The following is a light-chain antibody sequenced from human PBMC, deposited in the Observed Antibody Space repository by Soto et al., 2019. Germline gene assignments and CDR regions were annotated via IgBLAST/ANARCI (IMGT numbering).Light chain of an antibody. Sequence: QLVLTQSPSASASLGASVKLTCTLSSGHSSYAIAWHQQQPEKGPRYLMKLNSDGSHSKGDGIPDRFSGSSSGAERYLTISSLQSEDEADYYCQTWCTGIPNVLFGGGTKLTVL. J-gene: IGLJ2*01. CDR2: LNSDGSH. CDR3: QTWCTGIPNVL. V-gene: IGLV4-69*01. CDR1: SGHSSYA.